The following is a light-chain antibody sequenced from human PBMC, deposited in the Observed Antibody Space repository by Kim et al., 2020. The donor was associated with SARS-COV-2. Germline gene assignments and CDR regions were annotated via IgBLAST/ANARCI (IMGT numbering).Light chain of an antibody. J-gene: IGLJ3*02. CDR3: AAWDDSLDGLWV. CDR1: RSNIGTNS. Sequence: QSVLTQPPSASKTPGQTVIISCSGSRSNIGTNSVTWYRQLPGTAPKLLIYNDNQRPSGVPDRFSGSKSGTSASLDISGLQSDDEADYYCAAWDDSLDGLWVFGGGTKVTVL. CDR2: NDN. V-gene: IGLV1-44*01.